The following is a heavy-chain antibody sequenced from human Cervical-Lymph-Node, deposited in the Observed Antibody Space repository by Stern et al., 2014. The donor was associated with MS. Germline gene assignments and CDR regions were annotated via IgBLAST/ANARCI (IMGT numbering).Heavy chain of an antibody. V-gene: IGHV1-69*01. CDR1: GDTFSLNS. D-gene: IGHD6-13*01. CDR2: IVPMFGTP. Sequence: QVKLVQSEAEVKKPGSSVKVSCKASGDTFSLNSISWVRQAPGQGIEWMGGIVPMFGTPNYAQKSQGRVTTTADESTSTAYMELSVLTSEYTAVYYCARDQGGIAAYWGQGTLVTVSS. J-gene: IGHJ4*02. CDR3: ARDQGGIAAY.